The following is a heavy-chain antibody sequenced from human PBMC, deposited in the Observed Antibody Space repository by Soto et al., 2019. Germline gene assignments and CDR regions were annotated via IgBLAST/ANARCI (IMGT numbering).Heavy chain of an antibody. J-gene: IGHJ6*02. CDR1: GYTFTSYY. V-gene: IGHV1-46*01. CDR2: INPSGGST. Sequence: ASVKVSCKASGYTFTSYYMHWVRQAPGQGLEWMGIINPSGGSTSYAQKFQGRVTMTRDTSTSTVYMELSSLRSEDTAVYYCARDRFVDDILTGYYSGMDVWGQGTTVTVS. D-gene: IGHD3-9*01. CDR3: ARDRFVDDILTGYYSGMDV.